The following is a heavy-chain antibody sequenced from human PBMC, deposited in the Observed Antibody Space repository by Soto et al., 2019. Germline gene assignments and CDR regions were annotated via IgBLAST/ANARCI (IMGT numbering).Heavy chain of an antibody. Sequence: EVQLLESGGGLVQPGGSLRLSCAASVFTFSSYTMSWVRQAPGKGLEWVSAISDSGGSTYYADSVKGRFTISRDNSKHTLFLQVNSLRAEDTAVYYCAKGLGDYYYMDVWGKGTTVTVSS. CDR3: AKGLGDYYYMDV. CDR1: VFTFSSYT. CDR2: ISDSGGST. V-gene: IGHV3-23*01. J-gene: IGHJ6*03.